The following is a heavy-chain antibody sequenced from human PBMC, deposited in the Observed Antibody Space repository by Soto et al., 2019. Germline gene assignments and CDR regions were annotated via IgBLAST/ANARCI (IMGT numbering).Heavy chain of an antibody. J-gene: IGHJ4*02. V-gene: IGHV3-23*01. CDR3: AKIDHRGYSSGWYSDY. Sequence: EVQLLESGGGLVQPGGSLRLSCAASGFTFSSYAMSWVRQAPGKGLEWVSAISGSGGSTYYADSVKGRFTISRDNSKNTLYQQMNSLRAEDTAVYYCAKIDHRGYSSGWYSDYWGQGTLVTVSS. D-gene: IGHD6-19*01. CDR1: GFTFSSYA. CDR2: ISGSGGST.